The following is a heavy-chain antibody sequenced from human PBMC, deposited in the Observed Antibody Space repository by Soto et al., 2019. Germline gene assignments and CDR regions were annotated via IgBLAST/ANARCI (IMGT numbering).Heavy chain of an antibody. Sequence: GGSLRLSCAASGFTFDDYGMSWVRQAPGKGLEWVSGINWNGGSTGYADSVKGRFTISRDNAKNSLYLQRNSLRAEDTALYHCARARSGCSGGSCYWFDPWGQGTLVTVSS. CDR1: GFTFDDYG. CDR3: ARARSGCSGGSCYWFDP. J-gene: IGHJ5*02. V-gene: IGHV3-20*01. D-gene: IGHD2-15*01. CDR2: INWNGGST.